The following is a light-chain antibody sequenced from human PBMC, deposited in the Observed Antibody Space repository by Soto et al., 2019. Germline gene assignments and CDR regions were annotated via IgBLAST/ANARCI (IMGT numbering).Light chain of an antibody. V-gene: IGLV2-14*01. Sequence: QSVLTQPASVSGSPGQSITISCTGTSSDIGSYEYVSWYQQHPGKAPKLMIYDVSNRPSGVSNRFSGSKSGNTASLTISGLHAEDEADYYCSSYTGSSTPYVFGAGTKVTVL. J-gene: IGLJ1*01. CDR3: SSYTGSSTPYV. CDR1: SSDIGSYEY. CDR2: DVS.